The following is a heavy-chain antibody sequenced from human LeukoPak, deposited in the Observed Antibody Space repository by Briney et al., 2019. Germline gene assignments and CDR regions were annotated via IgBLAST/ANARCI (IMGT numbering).Heavy chain of an antibody. J-gene: IGHJ4*02. CDR1: GGSISSGGYY. CDR2: IYHSGST. Sequence: SETLSLTCTVSGGSISSGGYYWSWIRQPPGKGLEWIGYIYHSGSTYYNPSLKSRVTISVDRSKNQFSLKLRSVTAADTAVYYCARAPSGYYPDYWGQGTLVTVSS. CDR3: ARAPSGYYPDY. V-gene: IGHV4-30-2*01. D-gene: IGHD3-22*01.